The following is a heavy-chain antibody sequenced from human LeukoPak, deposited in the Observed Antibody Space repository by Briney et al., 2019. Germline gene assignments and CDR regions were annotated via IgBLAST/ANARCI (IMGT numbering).Heavy chain of an antibody. Sequence: SETLSLTCTVSGGSISSYYWSWIRQPPGKGLEWIGYIYSSGSTNYNPSLKGRVTMSVDTSKNQFSLKLSSVTAADTAVYYCARDHYYNSSGYTFGYWGQGTLVTVSS. CDR1: GGSISSYY. CDR3: ARDHYYNSSGYTFGY. V-gene: IGHV4-59*01. D-gene: IGHD3-22*01. CDR2: IYSSGST. J-gene: IGHJ4*02.